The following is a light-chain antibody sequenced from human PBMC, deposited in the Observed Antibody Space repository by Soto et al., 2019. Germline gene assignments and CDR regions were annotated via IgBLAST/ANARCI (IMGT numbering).Light chain of an antibody. CDR3: QQYDNLLSRVLT. CDR1: QDITTC. Sequence: DIQMTQSPSALSASVGDRVTITCQASQDITTCLNWYQQKPGKAPRLLIYDASILETGVPSRFSGSGSGTDFSFTISNLQPEDFATYYCQQYDNLLSRVLTFGGGTKVEIK. CDR2: DAS. V-gene: IGKV1-33*01. J-gene: IGKJ4*01.